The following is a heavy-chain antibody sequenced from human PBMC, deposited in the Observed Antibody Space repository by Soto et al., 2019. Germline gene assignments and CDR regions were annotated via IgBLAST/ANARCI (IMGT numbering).Heavy chain of an antibody. Sequence: QVQLQESGPGLVKPSQTLSLTCTVSGGSISSGDYYWSWIRQPPGKGLEWIGYIYYSGSTYYNPSLKSRVTISVGTSKNQFSLKLSYGTAADTAVYYCARDEPHCSSTSCPRGWFDPWGQGTLVTVSS. V-gene: IGHV4-30-4*01. J-gene: IGHJ5*02. CDR2: IYYSGST. D-gene: IGHD2-2*01. CDR1: GGSISSGDYY. CDR3: ARDEPHCSSTSCPRGWFDP.